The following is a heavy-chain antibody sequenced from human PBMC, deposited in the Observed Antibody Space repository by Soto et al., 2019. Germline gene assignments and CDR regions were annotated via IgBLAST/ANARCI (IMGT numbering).Heavy chain of an antibody. J-gene: IGHJ4*02. Sequence: QVQLVESGGGVVQPGRSLRLSCAASGFTFSSYAMHWVRQAPGKGLEWAAVISYDGSNKYYADSVKGRFTISRDNSKNTLYLQMNSLRAEDTAVYYCARVTSSGWYVGGRYFDYWGQGTLVTVSS. CDR2: ISYDGSNK. D-gene: IGHD6-19*01. CDR1: GFTFSSYA. CDR3: ARVTSSGWYVGGRYFDY. V-gene: IGHV3-30-3*01.